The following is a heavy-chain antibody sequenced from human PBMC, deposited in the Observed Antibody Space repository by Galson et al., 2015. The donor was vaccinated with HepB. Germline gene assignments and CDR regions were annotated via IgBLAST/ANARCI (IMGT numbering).Heavy chain of an antibody. CDR1: GGSINSGNYY. Sequence: TLSLTCTVSGGSINSGNYYWSWIRQPAGKGLEWIGLIYTSESTNYNPSLKSRVTMSVDTSKNQFSLKLSSVTAADTAVYYCARVDYYDFWSGYSARGPLDYWGQGTLVTVSS. CDR2: IYTSEST. D-gene: IGHD3-3*01. V-gene: IGHV4-61*02. CDR3: ARVDYYDFWSGYSARGPLDY. J-gene: IGHJ4*02.